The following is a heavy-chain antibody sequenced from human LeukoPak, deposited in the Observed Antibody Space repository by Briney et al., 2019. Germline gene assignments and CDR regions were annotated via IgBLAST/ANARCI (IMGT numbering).Heavy chain of an antibody. J-gene: IGHJ4*02. CDR2: ISSTGDTT. CDR1: GFTFSSYA. V-gene: IGHV3-23*01. CDR3: ARGAGWSGSGTYYFDY. D-gene: IGHD3-10*01. Sequence: GGSLRLSCAASGFTFSSYAMSWVRLAPGKGLEWVSAISSTGDTTYYPDSVKGRFTISRDNSKNTLYLQMNSLRAEDTAVYYCARGAGWSGSGTYYFDYWGQGTLVTVSS.